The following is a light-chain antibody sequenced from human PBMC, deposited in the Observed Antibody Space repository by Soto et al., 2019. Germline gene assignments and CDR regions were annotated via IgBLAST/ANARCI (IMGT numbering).Light chain of an antibody. CDR1: QTISTW. V-gene: IGKV1-5*01. CDR2: DAS. Sequence: DIQVTPSPSTLSASVGDRVSITCRASQTISTWMAWYQQKPGKAPNLLIYDASTLESGVPSRFSGSGSGTEFTPIISGLQPDDYATYYCQQYTNTNNPWMFGQGTKVDIK. CDR3: QQYTNTNNPWM. J-gene: IGKJ1*01.